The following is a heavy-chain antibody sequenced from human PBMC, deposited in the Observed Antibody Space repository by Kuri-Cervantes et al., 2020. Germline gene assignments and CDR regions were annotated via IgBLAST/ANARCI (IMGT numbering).Heavy chain of an antibody. V-gene: IGHV4-30-4*01. J-gene: IGHJ3*02. CDR2: IYYSGST. D-gene: IGHD3-3*01. CDR1: GGSISSGDYY. Sequence: SETLSLTCTVSGGSISSGDYYWSWIRQPPGKGLEWIGYIYYSGSTYYNPSLKSRVTISVDTSKNQFSLKLSSVTAADTAVYYCARGPDSDYDFWSGYYPDASDIWGQGTMVTVSS. CDR3: ARGPDSDYDFWSGYYPDASDI.